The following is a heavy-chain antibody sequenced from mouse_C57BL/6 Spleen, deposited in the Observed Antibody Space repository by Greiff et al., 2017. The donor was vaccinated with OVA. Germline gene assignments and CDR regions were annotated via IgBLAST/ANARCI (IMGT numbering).Heavy chain of an antibody. Sequence: EVKLVESGGGLVKPGGSLKLSCAASGFTFSDYGMHWVRQAPEKGLEWVAYISSGSSTIYYADTVKGRFTISRDNAKNTLFLQMTSLRSEDTAMYYCARAGNYYYGSFWFAYWGQGTLVTVSA. CDR1: GFTFSDYG. J-gene: IGHJ3*01. D-gene: IGHD1-1*01. V-gene: IGHV5-17*01. CDR3: ARAGNYYYGSFWFAY. CDR2: ISSGSSTI.